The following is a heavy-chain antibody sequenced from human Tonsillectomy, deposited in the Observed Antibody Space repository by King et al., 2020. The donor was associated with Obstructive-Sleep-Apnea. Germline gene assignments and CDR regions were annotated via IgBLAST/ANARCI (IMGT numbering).Heavy chain of an antibody. CDR3: ATDRRVTMVRGVKDYYYEMDV. CDR2: FDPEDGET. Sequence: QLVQSGAEVKKPGASVKVSCKVSGYSLTELSMHWVRQAPGKGLEWMGGFDPEDGETIYAQKFQGRVTMTEDTSTDTAYIELSSLRSEDTAVYFCATDRRVTMVRGVKDYYYEMDVWGQGTTVTVSS. D-gene: IGHD3-10*01. CDR1: GYSLTELS. J-gene: IGHJ6*02. V-gene: IGHV1-24*01.